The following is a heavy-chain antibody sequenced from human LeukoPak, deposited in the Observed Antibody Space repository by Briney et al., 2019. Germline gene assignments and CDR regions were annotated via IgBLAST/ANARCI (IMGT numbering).Heavy chain of an antibody. J-gene: IGHJ4*02. CDR2: ISYDESNK. D-gene: IGHD5-12*01. CDR3: AKSGVATIEYYFDY. Sequence: GGPLRLSCAPSGFPFSSYPMHWLPPAQGRGLEGLAVISYDESNKYYADSVKGLFTMSRYDSKTTLYLQMNSLRAEDTAVYYCAKSGVATIEYYFDYWGQGTLVAVSS. V-gene: IGHV3-30*04. CDR1: GFPFSSYP.